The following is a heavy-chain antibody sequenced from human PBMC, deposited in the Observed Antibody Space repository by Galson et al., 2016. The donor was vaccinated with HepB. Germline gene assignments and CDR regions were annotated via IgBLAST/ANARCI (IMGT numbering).Heavy chain of an antibody. V-gene: IGHV4-4*02. CDR3: ARAAIIPGARMVFDP. CDR1: SASISDSNW. Sequence: ETLSLTCDVSSASISDSNWWTWVRQVPGKGLEWIGEIYHTGTSNDNPFLNSRFTLSVDKSRNQFSLNVTSVTAADTAVYYCARAAIIPGARMVFDPWGQGTLVTVSA. CDR2: IYHTGTS. D-gene: IGHD2-2*01. J-gene: IGHJ5*02.